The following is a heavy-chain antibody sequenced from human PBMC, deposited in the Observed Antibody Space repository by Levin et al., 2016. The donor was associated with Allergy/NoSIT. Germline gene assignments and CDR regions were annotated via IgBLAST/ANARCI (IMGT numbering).Heavy chain of an antibody. CDR3: AKDAQMDSSGPRWFDP. J-gene: IGHJ5*02. Sequence: GESLKISCAASGFTFSSYAMSWVRQAPGKGLEWVSAISGSGGSTYYADSVKGRFTISRDNSKNTLYLQMNSLRAEDTAVYYCAKDAQMDSSGPRWFDPWGQGTLVTVSS. V-gene: IGHV3-23*01. CDR1: GFTFSSYA. CDR2: ISGSGGST. D-gene: IGHD3-22*01.